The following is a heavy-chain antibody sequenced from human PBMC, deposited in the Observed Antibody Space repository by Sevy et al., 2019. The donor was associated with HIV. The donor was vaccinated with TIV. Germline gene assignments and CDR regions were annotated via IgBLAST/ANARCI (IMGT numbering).Heavy chain of an antibody. Sequence: SETLSLTCTVSGGSVSSGSYYWSWIRQPPGKGLEWIGYIYYSGSTNYNPSLKSRVTISVDTSKNQFSLKLSSVTAVDTAVYYCARAGGASHYYYGMDVWGQGTTVTVSS. CDR3: ARAGGASHYYYGMDV. CDR2: IYYSGST. D-gene: IGHD3-10*01. J-gene: IGHJ6*02. V-gene: IGHV4-61*01. CDR1: GGSVSSGSYY.